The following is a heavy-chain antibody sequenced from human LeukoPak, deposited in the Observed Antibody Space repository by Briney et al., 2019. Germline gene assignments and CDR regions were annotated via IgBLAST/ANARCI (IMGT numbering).Heavy chain of an antibody. V-gene: IGHV4-4*07. Sequence: SETLSLTCTVSGGSISSYYWSWIRQPAGKGLEWIGGIYTSGSTNYNPSLKSRVTISVDKSKNQFSLKLSSVTAADTAVYYCARDQRIVVVPAARGGNWFDPWGQGTLVTVSS. CDR3: ARDQRIVVVPAARGGNWFDP. D-gene: IGHD2-2*01. CDR2: IYTSGST. CDR1: GGSISSYY. J-gene: IGHJ5*02.